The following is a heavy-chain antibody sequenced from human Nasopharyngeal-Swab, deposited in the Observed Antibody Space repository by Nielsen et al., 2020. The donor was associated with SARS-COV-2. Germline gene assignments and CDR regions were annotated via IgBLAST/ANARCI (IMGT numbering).Heavy chain of an antibody. CDR2: IYWDNDK. CDR3: EHMRVGARYFDY. CDR1: GFSLSTSGVG. Sequence: SGPTLVKPTQTLTLTCTFSGFSLSTSGVGVGWIRQPPGKALEWLALIYWDNDKRYSPSLKTRLTITKDTSKNQVVLTMTNMDPVDTVTYYGEHMRVGARYFDYWGQGTLVTVSS. J-gene: IGHJ4*02. D-gene: IGHD1-26*01. V-gene: IGHV2-5*02.